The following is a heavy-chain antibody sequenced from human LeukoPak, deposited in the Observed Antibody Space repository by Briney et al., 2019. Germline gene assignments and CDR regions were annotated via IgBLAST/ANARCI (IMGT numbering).Heavy chain of an antibody. CDR1: GGSISRSSW. D-gene: IGHD1-26*01. CDR3: ARVPIRRIVGATTGAFDI. V-gene: IGHV4-4*02. J-gene: IGHJ3*02. CDR2: IYHSGNT. Sequence: SETLSLTCAVSGGSISRSSWWSWVRQPPGKGLEWIGEIYHSGNTKYNPSLKSRVTISMDKSKNQFSLKLSSVTAADTAVYYCARVPIRRIVGATTGAFDIWGQGTMVTVSS.